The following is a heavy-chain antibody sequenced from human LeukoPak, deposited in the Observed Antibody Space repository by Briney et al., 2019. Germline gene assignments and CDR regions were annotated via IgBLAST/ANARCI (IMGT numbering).Heavy chain of an antibody. CDR1: SGSISGYY. CDR3: ARAAVLRGVRHFDL. J-gene: IGHJ2*01. CDR2: IYTSGST. Sequence: SETLSLTCTVSSGSISGYYWSWIRQPAGKGLEWIGRIYTSGSTNYNPSLKSRVTMSVDTSKNQFSLKLNSVTAADTAVYYCARAAVLRGVRHFDLWGRGTLVTVSS. D-gene: IGHD3-10*01. V-gene: IGHV4-4*07.